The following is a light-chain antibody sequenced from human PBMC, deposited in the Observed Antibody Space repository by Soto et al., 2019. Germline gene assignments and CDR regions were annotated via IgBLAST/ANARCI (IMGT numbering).Light chain of an antibody. Sequence: EIVMTQSPATLSVSPGERDTLSCRASQSVSSNLPWYQQKPGQAPRLLIYGASTRATGIPARFSGSGSGTEFSLTISSLQSEDFAVYYCQQYNNWPPWTFGQGTKVEIK. CDR1: QSVSSN. V-gene: IGKV3-15*01. J-gene: IGKJ1*01. CDR3: QQYNNWPPWT. CDR2: GAS.